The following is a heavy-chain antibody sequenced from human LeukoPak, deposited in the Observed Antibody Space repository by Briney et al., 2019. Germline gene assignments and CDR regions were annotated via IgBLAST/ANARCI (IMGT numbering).Heavy chain of an antibody. CDR2: IKQDGSEK. Sequence: GGSLRLSCAASGFTFSSYWMSWVRQAPGKGLEWVANIKQDGSEKYYVDSVKGRFTISRDNAKNSLYLQMNSLRAEDTAVYYCARHPENAYYDFWSGYLGGFDYWGQGTLVTVSS. D-gene: IGHD3-3*01. J-gene: IGHJ4*02. CDR3: ARHPENAYYDFWSGYLGGFDY. V-gene: IGHV3-7*01. CDR1: GFTFSSYW.